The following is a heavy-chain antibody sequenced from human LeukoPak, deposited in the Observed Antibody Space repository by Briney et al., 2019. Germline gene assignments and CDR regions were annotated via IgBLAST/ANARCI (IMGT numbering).Heavy chain of an antibody. Sequence: SETLSLTCAVYGGSFSGYYWSWIRQPPGKGLEWIGEINHSGSTNYNPSLKSRVTISVDTSKNQFSLKLSSVTAADTAVYYCARRRSGGARNYYYMDVWGKGTTVTVSS. J-gene: IGHJ6*03. CDR3: ARRRSGGARNYYYMDV. CDR2: INHSGST. CDR1: GGSFSGYY. D-gene: IGHD1-26*01. V-gene: IGHV4-34*01.